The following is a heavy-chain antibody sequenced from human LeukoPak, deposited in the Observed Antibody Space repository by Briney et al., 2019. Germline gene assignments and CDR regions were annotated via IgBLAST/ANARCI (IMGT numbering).Heavy chain of an antibody. CDR2: IKEDGSDK. Sequence: GGSLRLSCVASGFTLSRYWMSWVRQAPGKGLEWVANIKEDGSDKYYVDSVKGRFTISRDNAKNSLYLQMNNLRAEDTAVYYCARAAFADFSKDYWGQGTLVTVSS. D-gene: IGHD4-11*01. V-gene: IGHV3-7*04. CDR1: GFTLSRYW. CDR3: ARAAFADFSKDY. J-gene: IGHJ4*02.